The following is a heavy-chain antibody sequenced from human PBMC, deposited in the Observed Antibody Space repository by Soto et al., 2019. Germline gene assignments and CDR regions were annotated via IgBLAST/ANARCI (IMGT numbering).Heavy chain of an antibody. V-gene: IGHV1-69*08. D-gene: IGHD6-19*01. CDR2: IIPILGIA. CDR3: ARDVSGWYFDY. CDR1: GGTFSSYT. Sequence: QVQLVQSGAEVKKPGSSVKVSCKASGGTFSSYTISWVRQAPGQGLGWMGRIIPILGIANYAQKFQGRVTITADKSTSTAYMELSSLRSEDTAVYYCARDVSGWYFDYWGQGTLVAVSS. J-gene: IGHJ4*02.